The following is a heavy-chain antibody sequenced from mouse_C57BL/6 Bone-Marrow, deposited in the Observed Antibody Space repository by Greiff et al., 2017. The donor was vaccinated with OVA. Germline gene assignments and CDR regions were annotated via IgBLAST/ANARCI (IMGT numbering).Heavy chain of an antibody. Sequence: QVQLQQSGAELVKPGASVKMSCKASGYTFTSYWITWVKQRPGQGLEWIGDIYPGSGSTNYNEKFKSKATLTVDTSSSTAYMQLSSLTSEDSAVYDGAICDYGNPYYYAMDYWGQGTSVTVSS. CDR2: IYPGSGST. J-gene: IGHJ4*01. V-gene: IGHV1-55*01. CDR1: GYTFTSYW. D-gene: IGHD2-1*01. CDR3: AICDYGNPYYYAMDY.